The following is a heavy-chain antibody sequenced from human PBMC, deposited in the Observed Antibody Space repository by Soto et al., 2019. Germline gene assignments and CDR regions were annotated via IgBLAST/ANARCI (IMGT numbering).Heavy chain of an antibody. CDR3: ARVRTTVVTGWFDP. CDR2: IYYSGST. V-gene: IGHV4-61*08. D-gene: IGHD4-17*01. Sequence: SETLSLTCAVSGGSISSGGYSWSWIRQPPGKGLEWIGYIYYSGSTNYNPSLKSRVTISVDTSKNQFSLKLSSVTAADTAVYYCARVRTTVVTGWFDPWGQGTLVTVSS. CDR1: GGSISSGGYS. J-gene: IGHJ5*02.